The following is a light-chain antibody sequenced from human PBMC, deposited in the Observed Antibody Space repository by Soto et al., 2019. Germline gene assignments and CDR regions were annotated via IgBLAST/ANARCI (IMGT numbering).Light chain of an antibody. CDR1: QSVSSSY. Sequence: EIVLTQSSGTLSLSPGERATLSCRASQSVSSSYLAWYQQKPGQAPRLLIYGASSRATGIPDRFSGSGSGTDLTITISRLEPEDFAVYYCQQYGSSPLLTFGGGTKVEIK. CDR2: GAS. CDR3: QQYGSSPLLT. J-gene: IGKJ4*01. V-gene: IGKV3-20*01.